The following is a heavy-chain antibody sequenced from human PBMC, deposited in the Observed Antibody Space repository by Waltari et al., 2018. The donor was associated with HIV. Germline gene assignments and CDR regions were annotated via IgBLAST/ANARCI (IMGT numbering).Heavy chain of an antibody. Sequence: QVQLVQSGAEVKKPGSSVKVSCMASGGTFSSYAFNWVRQAPGQGLAWMGGIIPMFDTTNYAQKFQGRVRITADEATGTAYMELSSLRSEDTAVYYCARASGDYSFYYAMDVWGQGTTVTVSS. J-gene: IGHJ6*02. V-gene: IGHV1-69*01. CDR1: GGTFSSYA. CDR3: ARASGDYSFYYAMDV. D-gene: IGHD2-8*02. CDR2: IIPMFDTT.